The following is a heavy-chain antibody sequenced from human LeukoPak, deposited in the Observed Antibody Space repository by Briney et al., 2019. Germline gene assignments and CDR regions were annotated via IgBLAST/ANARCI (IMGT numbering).Heavy chain of an antibody. CDR3: ARRKGFLGTYGMDV. Sequence: SETLSLTCTVSGGSISSGGYYWSWNRQPPGKGLEWIGYIYYSGSTNYNPSLKSRVTISVDTSKNQFSLKLSSVTAADTAVYYCARRKGFLGTYGMDVWGQGTTVTVSS. CDR2: IYYSGST. J-gene: IGHJ6*02. D-gene: IGHD3-3*01. V-gene: IGHV4-61*08. CDR1: GGSISSGGYY.